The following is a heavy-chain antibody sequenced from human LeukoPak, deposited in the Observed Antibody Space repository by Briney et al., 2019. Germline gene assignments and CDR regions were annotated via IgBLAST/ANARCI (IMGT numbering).Heavy chain of an antibody. D-gene: IGHD6-19*01. CDR1: GGSISSSY. Sequence: PSETLPPTCTVSGGSISSSYWSWIRQPPGKGLEWIGYIYYTGSTNYNPSLKSRVTISVDTSKNQFSLKLSSVTAADTAVYYCARLSSSGWLFDYWGQGTLVTVSS. J-gene: IGHJ4*02. V-gene: IGHV4-59*01. CDR2: IYYTGST. CDR3: ARLSSSGWLFDY.